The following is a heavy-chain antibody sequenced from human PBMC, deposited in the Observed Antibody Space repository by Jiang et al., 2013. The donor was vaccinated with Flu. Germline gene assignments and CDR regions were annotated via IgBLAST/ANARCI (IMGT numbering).Heavy chain of an antibody. Sequence: LLKPSETLSLTCTVSGGSISSYYWSWIRQPPGKGLEWIGYIYYSGSTNYNPSLKSRVTISVDTSKNQFSLKLSSVTAADTAVYYCARLLRALGDISNYYYYGMDVWGQGTTVTVSS. V-gene: IGHV4-59*01. CDR2: IYYSGST. D-gene: IGHD4-17*01. CDR1: GGSISSYY. CDR3: ARLLRALGDISNYYYYGMDV. J-gene: IGHJ6*02.